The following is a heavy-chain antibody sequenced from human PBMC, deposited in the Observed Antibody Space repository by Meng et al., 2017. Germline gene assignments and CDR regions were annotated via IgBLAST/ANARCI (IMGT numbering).Heavy chain of an antibody. CDR3: TTDGNSDDY. Sequence: QGQLWGSGGGVVQPGRSLRRSCAASGFTFSSYGMHWVRQDPGKGLEWVAVIWYDGSNKYYADSVKGRFTISRDNSKNTLYLQMNSLKTEDTAVYYCTTDGNSDDYWGQGTLVTVSS. J-gene: IGHJ4*02. V-gene: IGHV3-33*01. D-gene: IGHD1-1*01. CDR2: IWYDGSNK. CDR1: GFTFSSYG.